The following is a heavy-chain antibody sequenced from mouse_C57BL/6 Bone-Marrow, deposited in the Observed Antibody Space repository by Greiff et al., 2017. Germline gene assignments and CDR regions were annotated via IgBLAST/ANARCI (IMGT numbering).Heavy chain of an antibody. CDR3: ARSGWLLKAWFAY. J-gene: IGHJ3*01. D-gene: IGHD2-3*01. CDR2: IHPNSGST. CDR1: GYTFTSYW. V-gene: IGHV1-64*01. Sequence: VKLQQPGAELVKPGASVKLSCKASGYTFTSYWMHWVKQRPGQGLEWIGMIHPNSGSTNYNEKFKSKATLTVDKSSSTAYMQLSSLTSEDAAVYYCARSGWLLKAWFAYWGQGTLVTVSA.